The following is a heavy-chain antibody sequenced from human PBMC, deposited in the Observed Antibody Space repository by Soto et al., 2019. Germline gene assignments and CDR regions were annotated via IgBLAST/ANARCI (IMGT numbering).Heavy chain of an antibody. D-gene: IGHD5-18*01. CDR2: IYYSGST. CDR3: ARDNGYSYGYTLDH. Sequence: SETLSLTCTVSGGSLSGYYWSWTRQPPGKGLEWIGYIYYSGSTNYNPSLKSRVTISVDTSKNQFSLKLSSVTAADTAVYYCARDNGYSYGYTLDHWGQGTLVTVSS. V-gene: IGHV4-59*01. CDR1: GGSLSGYY. J-gene: IGHJ4*02.